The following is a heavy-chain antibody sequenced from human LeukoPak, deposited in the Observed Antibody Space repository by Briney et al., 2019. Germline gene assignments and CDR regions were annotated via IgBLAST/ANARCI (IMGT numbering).Heavy chain of an antibody. Sequence: GRSLRLSCAASGFTFDDYAMHWVRQAPGKGLEWVSGISWNSGSIGYADSVKGRFTISRDNAKNSLYLQMNSLRAEDTALYYCAKDWLDFWSGYYTYFDYWGQGTLVTVSS. D-gene: IGHD3-3*01. CDR2: ISWNSGSI. CDR1: GFTFDDYA. V-gene: IGHV3-9*01. CDR3: AKDWLDFWSGYYTYFDY. J-gene: IGHJ4*02.